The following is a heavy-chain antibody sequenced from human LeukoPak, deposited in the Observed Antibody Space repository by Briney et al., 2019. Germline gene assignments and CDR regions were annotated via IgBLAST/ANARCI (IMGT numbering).Heavy chain of an antibody. CDR3: AKSIDSSGYYSFFDY. CDR2: ISYYGSNK. J-gene: IGHJ4*02. D-gene: IGHD3-22*01. V-gene: IGHV3-30*18. Sequence: GGSLRLSCAASGFTFSSYGMHWVRQAPGKGLEWVAVISYYGSNKDHADSVKGRFTISRDNSKNTLYLQMNSLRAEDTAVYYCAKSIDSSGYYSFFDYWGQGALVTVSS. CDR1: GFTFSSYG.